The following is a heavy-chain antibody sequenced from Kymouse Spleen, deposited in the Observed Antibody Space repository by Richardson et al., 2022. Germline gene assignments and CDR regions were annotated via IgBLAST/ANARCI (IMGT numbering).Heavy chain of an antibody. CDR3: AKDRAYNWNYGVFDY. D-gene: IGHD1-7*01. CDR1: GFTFSSYG. V-gene: IGHV3-30*18. J-gene: IGHJ4*02. CDR2: ISYDGSNK. Sequence: QVQLVESGGGVVQPGRSLRLSCAASGFTFSSYGMHWVRQAPGKGLEWVAVISYDGSNKYYADSVKGRFTISRDNSKNTLYLQMNSLRAEDTAVYYCAKDRAYNWNYGVFDYWGQGTLVTVSS.